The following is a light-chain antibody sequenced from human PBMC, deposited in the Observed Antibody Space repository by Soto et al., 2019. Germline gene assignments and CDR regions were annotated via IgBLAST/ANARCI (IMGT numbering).Light chain of an antibody. J-gene: IGKJ1*01. CDR3: QQSHESPRT. V-gene: IGKV1-39*01. Sequence: DIQMTQSPSSLSASVGDRVTITCRASQSISGYLNWYQHKPGKAPNLLIYAASFLQNGVPSRFSGSGSGTDVTLTINSLQPEDFATYYGQQSHESPRTFGQGTKVEV. CDR2: AAS. CDR1: QSISGY.